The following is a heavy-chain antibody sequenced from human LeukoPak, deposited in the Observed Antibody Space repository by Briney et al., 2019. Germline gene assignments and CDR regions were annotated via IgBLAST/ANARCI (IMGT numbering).Heavy chain of an antibody. J-gene: IGHJ4*02. Sequence: GGSLRLSCAASGFTFSSYGMHWVRQAPGKGLVWVSRINHDGSSTNYADSVKGRFTISRDNAKNTVYLQMNSLRAEDTAVYYCVRDWGYDSSGYWQKYFDTWGQGTLVTVSS. CDR3: VRDWGYDSSGYWQKYFDT. CDR1: GFTFSSYG. V-gene: IGHV3-74*01. CDR2: INHDGSST. D-gene: IGHD3-22*01.